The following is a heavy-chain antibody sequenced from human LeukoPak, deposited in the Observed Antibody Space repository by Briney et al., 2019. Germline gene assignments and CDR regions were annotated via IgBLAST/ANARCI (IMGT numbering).Heavy chain of an antibody. D-gene: IGHD3-10*01. V-gene: IGHV3-23*01. CDR1: GFIFSDYA. Sequence: GGSLRLSCAASGFIFSDYAMSWVRQAPGKGLEWVSAISGGGETSYYTGSVKGRFTISRDNSKSMLYLQMNSLRVEDTAIYYCAKDGEPVTMVRATYYFHYWGQGTLVTVSS. CDR2: ISGGGETS. CDR3: AKDGEPVTMVRATYYFHY. J-gene: IGHJ4*02.